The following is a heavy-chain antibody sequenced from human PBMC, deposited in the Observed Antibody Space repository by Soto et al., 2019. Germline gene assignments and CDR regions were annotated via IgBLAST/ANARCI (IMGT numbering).Heavy chain of an antibody. D-gene: IGHD6-25*01. CDR3: ASRARKHGGPEVDP. V-gene: IGHV4-4*02. CDR1: GGSITSPNW. CDR2: MYFSGTT. J-gene: IGHJ5*02. Sequence: SETLSLTCTVSGGSITSPNWWTWVRQPPGEGLEWIGEMYFSGTTNYNPSLKSRVAISLDKTKQHFSLTLRSVTAADTAVYYCASRARKHGGPEVDPWGQGTLGTVSS.